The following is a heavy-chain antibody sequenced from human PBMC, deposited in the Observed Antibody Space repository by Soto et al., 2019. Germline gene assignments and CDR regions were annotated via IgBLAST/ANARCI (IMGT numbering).Heavy chain of an antibody. CDR3: ARVLEGDTAMGY. Sequence: GASVKVSCKASGGTFSSYAISWVRQAPGQGLEWMGGIIPIFGTANYAQKFQGRVTITADESTSTAYMELSSLRSDDTAVYYCARVLEGDTAMGYWGQGTLVTVSS. D-gene: IGHD5-18*01. CDR2: IIPIFGTA. J-gene: IGHJ4*02. CDR1: GGTFSSYA. V-gene: IGHV1-69*13.